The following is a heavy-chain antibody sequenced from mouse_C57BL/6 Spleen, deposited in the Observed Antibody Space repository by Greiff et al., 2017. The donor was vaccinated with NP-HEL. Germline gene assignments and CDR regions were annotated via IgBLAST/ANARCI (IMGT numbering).Heavy chain of an antibody. CDR2: IHPNSGST. CDR3: ARMDYGSSGRFDY. V-gene: IGHV1-64*01. J-gene: IGHJ2*01. CDR1: GYTFTSYW. D-gene: IGHD1-1*01. Sequence: QVQLQQPGAELVKPGASVKLSCKASGYTFTSYWMHWVKQRPGQGLEWIGMIHPNSGSTNYNEKFKSKATLTVDKSSSTAYMQLSSLTSEDSAVYYCARMDYGSSGRFDYWGQGTTLTVSS.